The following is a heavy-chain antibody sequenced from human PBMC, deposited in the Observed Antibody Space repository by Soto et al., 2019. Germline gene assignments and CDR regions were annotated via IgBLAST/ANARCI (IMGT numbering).Heavy chain of an antibody. Sequence: QVQLQQSGPGLVKPSETLSLTCSVSSGPSSSHNWGWIRQPPGRGLEWIGYVYSTGGTSYNPSLKSRGTISAATSTNHISLTLTSVTAAATAVYYCVRQGIGNLHGLVDVWGQGTTVRVSS. V-gene: IGHV4-59*08. CDR1: SGPSSSHN. CDR2: VYSTGGT. J-gene: IGHJ6*02. D-gene: IGHD1-1*01. CDR3: VRQGIGNLHGLVDV.